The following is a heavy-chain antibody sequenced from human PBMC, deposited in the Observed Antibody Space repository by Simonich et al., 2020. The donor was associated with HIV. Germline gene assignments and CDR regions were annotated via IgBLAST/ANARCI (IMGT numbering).Heavy chain of an antibody. Sequence: QVQLQQWGAGLLKPSETLSLTCAVYGGSFSGYYWSWIRQSPGKGLGWIGEISHRGRTNYGPSLKSRVTISVDTAKNQFSLKLNSVTAADTTVYYWARRTTAYFSFWGGFYFDYWGQGTLVTVSS. CDR3: ARRTTAYFSFWGGFYFDY. CDR2: ISHRGRT. CDR1: GGSFSGYY. V-gene: IGHV4-34*01. J-gene: IGHJ4*02. D-gene: IGHD3-3*01.